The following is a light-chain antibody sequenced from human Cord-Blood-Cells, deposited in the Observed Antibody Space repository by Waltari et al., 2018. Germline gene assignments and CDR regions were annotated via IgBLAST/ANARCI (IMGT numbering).Light chain of an antibody. CDR2: GNS. Sequence: QSVLTQPPPVSGAPGPRVTISCTRSSSNIGAGYDVNWYQQLPGTAPKLLIYGNSNRPSGVPDRFSGSKSGTSASLAITGLQAEDEADYYCQSYDSSLSVVFGGGTKLTVL. V-gene: IGLV1-40*01. CDR3: QSYDSSLSVV. J-gene: IGLJ2*01. CDR1: SSNIGAGYD.